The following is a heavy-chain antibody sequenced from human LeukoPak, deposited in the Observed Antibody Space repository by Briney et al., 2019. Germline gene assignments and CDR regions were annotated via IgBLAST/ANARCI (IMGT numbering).Heavy chain of an antibody. V-gene: IGHV1-8*01. CDR2: MNPNSGNT. J-gene: IGHJ6*03. CDR3: ARRIEFAGTTNYYYYYMDV. Sequence: ASVKVSRKASGYTFTSYVINWVRQATGQGLEWMGWMNPNSGNTGYAQKFQGRVTMTRNTSTSTAYMELSSLRSEDTAVYYCARRIEFAGTTNYYYYYMDVWGKGTTVTMSS. CDR1: GYTFTSYV. D-gene: IGHD1-1*01.